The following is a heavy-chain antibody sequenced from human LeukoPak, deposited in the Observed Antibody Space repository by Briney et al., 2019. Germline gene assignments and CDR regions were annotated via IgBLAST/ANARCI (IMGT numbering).Heavy chain of an antibody. CDR1: GFTFSSYA. Sequence: GGSLRLSCAASGFTFSSYAMSWVRQAPGKGLEWVSAISGSGGSTYYADSVKGRFTISRDNSKNTLYLQMNSLRAEDTAVYYCAKGKSWLRDLNWFDPWGQGTLVTVSS. CDR2: ISGSGGST. J-gene: IGHJ5*02. D-gene: IGHD5-12*01. CDR3: AKGKSWLRDLNWFDP. V-gene: IGHV3-23*01.